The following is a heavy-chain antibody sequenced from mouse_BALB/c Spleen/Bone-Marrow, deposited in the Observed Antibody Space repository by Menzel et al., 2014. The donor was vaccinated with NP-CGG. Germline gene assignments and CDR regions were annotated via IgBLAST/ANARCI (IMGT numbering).Heavy chain of an antibody. D-gene: IGHD3-1*01. V-gene: IGHV7-3*02. Sequence: EVKLMESGGGLVQPGGSLRLSCATSGFTFTDYYMSWVRQPPGKALEWLGFIRNKANGYTTEYSASVKSRFTISRDNSQSILYLQMNTLRAEDSATYYCARDRAARATGYYFDYWGQGTTLTVSS. J-gene: IGHJ2*01. CDR1: GFTFTDYY. CDR2: IRNKANGYTT. CDR3: ARDRAARATGYYFDY.